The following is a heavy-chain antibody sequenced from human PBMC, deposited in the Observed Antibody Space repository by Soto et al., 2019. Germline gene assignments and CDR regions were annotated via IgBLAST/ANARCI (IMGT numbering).Heavy chain of an antibody. CDR3: AKTIVAASGYYFDH. Sequence: QVQLVESGGGLVKPGGSLRLACAASVFSFGDSYMSWVRQAPGKGLEWLSYISGGSSYTNYADSVKGRFTISRDNAKRSLYLEMNSLRADDTAVYYCAKTIVAASGYYFDHWGQGNLVTVSS. CDR2: ISGGSSYT. V-gene: IGHV3-11*06. J-gene: IGHJ4*02. D-gene: IGHD2-21*01. CDR1: VFSFGDSY.